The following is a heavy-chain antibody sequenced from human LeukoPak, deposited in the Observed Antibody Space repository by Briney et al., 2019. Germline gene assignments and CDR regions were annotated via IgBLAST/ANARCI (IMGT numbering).Heavy chain of an antibody. CDR3: AKASGSGSYFFDY. J-gene: IGHJ4*02. Sequence: GGSLRLSCAASGFTFSSYSMNWVRQAPGKGLEWVSSISSSSSYIYYADSVKGRFTISRDNAKNSLYLQMNSLRVEDTALYYCAKASGSGSYFFDYWGQGTLVTVSS. CDR1: GFTFSSYS. V-gene: IGHV3-21*04. CDR2: ISSSSSYI. D-gene: IGHD3-10*01.